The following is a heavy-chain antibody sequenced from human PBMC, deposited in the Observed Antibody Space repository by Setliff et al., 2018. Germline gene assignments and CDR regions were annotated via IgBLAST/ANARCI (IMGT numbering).Heavy chain of an antibody. J-gene: IGHJ5*02. CDR3: ARDAAYFDILTGTNYLDP. CDR1: GFTLSNGW. D-gene: IGHD3-9*01. Sequence: GGSLRLSCAASGFTLSNGWMNWVRQAPGKGLEWVGRIKSNSDGGTTDYAAPVKGRFSISRDDSKNTLYLQMNSLRTEDTGVYYCARDAAYFDILTGTNYLDPWGQGTLVTVSS. CDR2: IKSNSDGGTT. V-gene: IGHV3-15*01.